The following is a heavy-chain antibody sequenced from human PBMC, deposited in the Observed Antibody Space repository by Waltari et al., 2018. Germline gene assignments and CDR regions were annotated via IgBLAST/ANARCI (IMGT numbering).Heavy chain of an antibody. Sequence: QLQLQESGPGLVKPSETLSLTCPVSGGSISSSSYYWGWIRQPPGKGLAWIGSIYYSGSTYYNPSLKSRVTISVDTSKNQFSLKLSSVTAADTAVYYCAKYYYDSSGYYSHAFLDYWGQGTLVTVSS. CDR1: GGSISSSSYY. CDR2: IYYSGST. D-gene: IGHD3-22*01. CDR3: AKYYYDSSGYYSHAFLDY. V-gene: IGHV4-39*01. J-gene: IGHJ4*02.